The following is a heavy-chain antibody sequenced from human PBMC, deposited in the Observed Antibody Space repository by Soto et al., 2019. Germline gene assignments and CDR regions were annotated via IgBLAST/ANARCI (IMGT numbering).Heavy chain of an antibody. CDR2: TYYRSKWYN. Sequence: SQTLSLTCAISGDSVSSNSAAWNWIRQSPSRGLEWLGRTYYRSKWYNDYAVSVKSRITINPDTSKNQFSLQLNSVTPEDTAVYYCARDFSARDFWSGSYYYYGMDVWGQGTTVTVSS. D-gene: IGHD3-3*01. CDR1: GDSVSSNSAA. V-gene: IGHV6-1*01. J-gene: IGHJ6*02. CDR3: ARDFSARDFWSGSYYYYGMDV.